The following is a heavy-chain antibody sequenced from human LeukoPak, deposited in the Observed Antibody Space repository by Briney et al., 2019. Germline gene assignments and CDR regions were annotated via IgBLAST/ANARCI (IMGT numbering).Heavy chain of an antibody. Sequence: ASVTVSYKASGCTFTRWYMHWVGQAPGRGLDGMGRINPNRGGTNYAQKFQGRVTMTRDTSISTAYMELSRLRSDDTAVYYCARDSSSWYFGWFDPWGQGTLVTVSS. CDR1: GCTFTRWY. J-gene: IGHJ5*02. V-gene: IGHV1-2*06. CDR2: INPNRGGT. CDR3: ARDSSSWYFGWFDP. D-gene: IGHD6-13*01.